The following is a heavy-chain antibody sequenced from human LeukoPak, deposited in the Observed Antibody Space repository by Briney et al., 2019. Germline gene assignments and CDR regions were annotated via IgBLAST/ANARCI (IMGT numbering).Heavy chain of an antibody. CDR1: GGSFSGYY. J-gene: IGHJ6*03. D-gene: IGHD6-13*01. Sequence: SETLSLTCAVYGGSFSGYYWSWIRQPPGKGLEWIGEINHSGSTNYNPSLKSRVTISVDTSKNQFSLKLSSVTAADTAVYYCARDGYSSSWHYYYMDVWGKGTTVTVSS. V-gene: IGHV4-34*01. CDR3: ARDGYSSSWHYYYMDV. CDR2: INHSGST.